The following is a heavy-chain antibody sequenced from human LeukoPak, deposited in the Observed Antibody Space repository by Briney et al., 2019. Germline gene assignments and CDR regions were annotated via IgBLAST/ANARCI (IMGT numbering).Heavy chain of an antibody. Sequence: SETLSLTCTVSDGSVSSGSYYWGWIRQPPGKGLEWIGHIFYSGNTNYNPSLKSRVTISVDTSKNQFSLKLSSVTAADTAVYYCARDTNGVDVWGQGTTVTVSS. CDR1: DGSVSSGSYY. CDR2: IFYSGNT. D-gene: IGHD1-1*01. V-gene: IGHV4-61*01. J-gene: IGHJ6*02. CDR3: ARDTNGVDV.